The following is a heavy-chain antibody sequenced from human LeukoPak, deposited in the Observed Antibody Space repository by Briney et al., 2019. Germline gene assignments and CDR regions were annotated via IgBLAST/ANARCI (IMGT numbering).Heavy chain of an antibody. CDR2: INHSGST. CDR1: GGSISSSSYY. V-gene: IGHV4-39*07. CDR3: ARRLGRKFGERFYYYHYLDV. J-gene: IGHJ6*03. Sequence: SETLSLTCTVSGGSISSSSYYWGWIRQPPGKGLEWIGEINHSGSTKYNPSLKNQVTISVDTSKNQFSLKLSSVTAADTAVYYCARRLGRKFGERFYYYHYLDVWGKGTTVTISS. D-gene: IGHD3-10*01.